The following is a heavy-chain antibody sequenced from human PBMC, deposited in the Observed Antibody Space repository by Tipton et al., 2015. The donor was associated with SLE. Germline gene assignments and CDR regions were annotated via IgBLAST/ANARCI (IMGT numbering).Heavy chain of an antibody. V-gene: IGHV4-34*01. Sequence: TLSLTCDVNGGSFSGYYWSWIRQSPGKGLEWIGEVNHLGNLYYNASLKSRVTISIDTSKSHFSLKLTSVTAADTAVYYCARMEGMITYGGIAGLWGQGTVVTVSS. J-gene: IGHJ4*02. CDR1: GGSFSGYY. CDR2: VNHLGNL. D-gene: IGHD3-16*01. CDR3: ARMEGMITYGGIAGL.